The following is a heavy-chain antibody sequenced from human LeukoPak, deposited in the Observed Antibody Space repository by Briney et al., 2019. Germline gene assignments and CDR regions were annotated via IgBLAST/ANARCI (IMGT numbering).Heavy chain of an antibody. CDR1: GGSISSSSYY. D-gene: IGHD3-22*01. Sequence: PSETLSLTCTVSGGSISSSSYYWGWIRQPPGKGLEWIGSIYYSGSTYYNPSLKSRVTISVDTSKNQFSLKLSSVTAADTAVYYCARELDYSPISKSYDSSGYDTDYWGQGTLVTVSS. J-gene: IGHJ4*02. CDR2: IYYSGST. CDR3: ARELDYSPISKSYDSSGYDTDY. V-gene: IGHV4-39*07.